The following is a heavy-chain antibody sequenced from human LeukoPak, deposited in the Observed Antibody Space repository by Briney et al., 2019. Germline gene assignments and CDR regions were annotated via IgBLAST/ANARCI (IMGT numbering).Heavy chain of an antibody. J-gene: IGHJ4*02. V-gene: IGHV3-48*01. Sequence: PGGSLRLSCAASGFTFSSYRMNWVRQAPGKGLEWVPYISSSSSTIYYADSVKGRFTISRDNAKNSLYMQMNSLRAEDTAVYYCARDAIAYCGGDCYPFDYWGQGTLVTVSS. CDR1: GFTFSSYR. D-gene: IGHD2-21*01. CDR2: ISSSSSTI. CDR3: ARDAIAYCGGDCYPFDY.